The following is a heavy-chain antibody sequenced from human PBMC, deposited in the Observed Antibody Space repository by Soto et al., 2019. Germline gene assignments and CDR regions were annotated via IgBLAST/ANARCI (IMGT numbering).Heavy chain of an antibody. J-gene: IGHJ6*02. D-gene: IGHD3-22*01. V-gene: IGHV1-69*13. CDR3: ARVYYYDSSGYWGDYYYGMDV. Sequence: RASVKVSCKASGGTFSSYAISWVRQAPGQGLEWMGGIIPIFGTANYAQKFQGRVTITADESTSTAYMELSSLRSEDTAVYYCARVYYYDSSGYWGDYYYGMDVWGQGTTVTVSS. CDR1: GGTFSSYA. CDR2: IIPIFGTA.